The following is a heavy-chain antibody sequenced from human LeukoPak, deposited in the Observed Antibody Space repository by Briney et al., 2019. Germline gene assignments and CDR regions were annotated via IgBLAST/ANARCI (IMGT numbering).Heavy chain of an antibody. D-gene: IGHD5-18*01. CDR1: GFTFSDAW. CDR3: TTEPLFTQPDFDS. Sequence: GGSLRLSCAASGFTFSDAWMSWVRQAPGKGLEWAACIKSKGHGGTTDYAAPVKGRFTVSRDDSKNTLDLQMNSLKAEDTAIYYCTTEPLFTQPDFDSWGQGTLVTVSS. J-gene: IGHJ4*02. CDR2: IKSKGHGGTT. V-gene: IGHV3-15*01.